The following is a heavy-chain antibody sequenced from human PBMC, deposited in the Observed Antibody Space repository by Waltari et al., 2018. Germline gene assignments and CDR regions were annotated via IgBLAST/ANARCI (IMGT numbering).Heavy chain of an antibody. V-gene: IGHV3-43D*04. D-gene: IGHD2-21*02. CDR2: ISWDGGST. CDR3: AKDMQYGGDSDAFDI. CDR1: GFTFDDYA. J-gene: IGHJ3*02. Sequence: EVQLVESGGVVVQPGGSLRLSCAASGFTFDDYAMHWVRQAPGKGLEWVSLISWDGGSTYYADSVKGRFTISRDNSKNSLYLQMNSLRAEDTAWYYCAKDMQYGGDSDAFDIWGQGTMVTVS.